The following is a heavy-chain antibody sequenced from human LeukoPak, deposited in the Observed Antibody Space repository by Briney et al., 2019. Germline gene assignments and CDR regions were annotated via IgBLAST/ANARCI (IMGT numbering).Heavy chain of an antibody. Sequence: SETLSLTCTVSGGSISTYYWSWIRQPPGKGLEWIGYIYYSGSTDYNPSLKSRVTISVDTSKNQFSLKLSSVTAADTAVYYCATDFGSGWFDYWGQGTLVTVSS. D-gene: IGHD6-19*01. J-gene: IGHJ4*02. CDR1: GGSISTYY. CDR3: ATDFGSGWFDY. V-gene: IGHV4-59*01. CDR2: IYYSGST.